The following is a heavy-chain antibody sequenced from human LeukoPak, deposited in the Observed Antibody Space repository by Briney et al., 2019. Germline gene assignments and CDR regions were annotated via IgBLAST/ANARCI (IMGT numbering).Heavy chain of an antibody. J-gene: IGHJ4*02. Sequence: PSGTLSLTCAVSGGSISSSNWWSWVRQPPGKGLEWIGEIYHSGSTNYNPSLKSRVTISVDKSKNQFSLKLSSVTAADTAVYYCAREVRGVVYYFDYWGQGTLVTVSS. D-gene: IGHD3-10*01. CDR2: IYHSGST. CDR1: GGSISSSNW. V-gene: IGHV4-4*02. CDR3: AREVRGVVYYFDY.